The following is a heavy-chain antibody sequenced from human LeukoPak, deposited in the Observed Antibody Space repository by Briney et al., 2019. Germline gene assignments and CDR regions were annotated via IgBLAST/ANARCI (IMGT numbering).Heavy chain of an antibody. D-gene: IGHD1-1*01. J-gene: IGHJ3*02. Sequence: QPGRSLRLSCAASGFTFDDYAMHWVRQAPGKGLEWDSGISWNRGSIGYADSVKGLFTISRDNAKNFLYMQMNSLRAEDTALYYCAKEVVEQRSSYFDIWGQGTMVTVSS. CDR1: GFTFDDYA. CDR2: ISWNRGSI. CDR3: AKEVVEQRSSYFDI. V-gene: IGHV3-9*01.